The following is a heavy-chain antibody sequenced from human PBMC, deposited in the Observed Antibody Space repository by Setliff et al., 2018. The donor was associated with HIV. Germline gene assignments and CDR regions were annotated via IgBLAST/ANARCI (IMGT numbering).Heavy chain of an antibody. D-gene: IGHD3-22*01. CDR3: ARGRNYDSSGYGDYYYYMDV. Sequence: SVKVSCKASGDTFSSYVITWERQAPGQGLEWMGGIIPIFGTTHYAQKFQGRVTVTADESTSTAYMQLSSLRSDDTAVYYCARGRNYDSSGYGDYYYYMDVWGKGTTVTVSS. CDR1: GDTFSSYV. J-gene: IGHJ6*03. V-gene: IGHV1-69*13. CDR2: IIPIFGTT.